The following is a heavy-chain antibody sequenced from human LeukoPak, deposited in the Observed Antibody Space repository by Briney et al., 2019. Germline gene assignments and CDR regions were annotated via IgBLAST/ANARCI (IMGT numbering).Heavy chain of an antibody. Sequence: ASVKVSCKASGYTFTSYGISWVRQAPGQGLVWVGWISAYNGNTNYAQKLQGRVTMTTGTSTSTAYMELRSLRSDDTAVYYCARVDIVVVVASYFDYWGQGTLVTVSS. J-gene: IGHJ4*02. CDR2: ISAYNGNT. D-gene: IGHD2-15*01. CDR3: ARVDIVVVVASYFDY. CDR1: GYTFTSYG. V-gene: IGHV1-18*01.